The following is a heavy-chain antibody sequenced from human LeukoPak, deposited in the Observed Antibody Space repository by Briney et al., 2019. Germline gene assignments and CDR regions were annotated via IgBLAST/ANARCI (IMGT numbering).Heavy chain of an antibody. Sequence: PSETLSLTCTVSGGSISSSSYSWGWIRQPPGKGLEWIGTIYYTGSTYYTLSLRGRVTISLDTSKNHFSLKLSSVTAADTAVYYCATSSNWYEWNYWGQGTLVTVSS. V-gene: IGHV4-39*07. D-gene: IGHD6-13*01. J-gene: IGHJ4*02. CDR1: GGSISSSSYS. CDR3: ATSSNWYEWNY. CDR2: IYYTGST.